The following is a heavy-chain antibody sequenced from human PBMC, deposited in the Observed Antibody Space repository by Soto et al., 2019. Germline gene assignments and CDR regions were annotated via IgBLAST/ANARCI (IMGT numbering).Heavy chain of an antibody. CDR1: GFTFSSYA. D-gene: IGHD3-3*01. CDR2: ITGSGDST. J-gene: IGHJ4*02. CDR3: AKVIVFTIGEGFDY. V-gene: IGHV3-23*01. Sequence: EVQLLESGGGLVQPGGSLRLSCAASGFTFSSYAMSWVRQAPGKGLEWVSAITGSGDSTYYADSVKGRFTVSRDNSKNTLYLQMNSLRAEDTAVYYCAKVIVFTIGEGFDYWGLGTLVTVAS.